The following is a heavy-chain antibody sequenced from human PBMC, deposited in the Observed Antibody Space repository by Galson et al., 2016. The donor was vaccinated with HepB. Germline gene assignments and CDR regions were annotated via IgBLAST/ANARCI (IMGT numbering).Heavy chain of an antibody. CDR1: GFMFNYCS. D-gene: IGHD6-13*01. V-gene: IGHV3-21*01. J-gene: IGHJ6*03. CDR2: ITNNGNDK. CDR3: ARDLIASPGRTFFYYYYDMDV. Sequence: SLRLSCAASGFMFNYCSMNWVRQAPGKGLEWVSSITNNGNDKYYADSAKGRFTISRDNAKNSLFLQMDSLRAEDTAVYYCARDLIASPGRTFFYYYYDMDVWGKGTTVTVSS.